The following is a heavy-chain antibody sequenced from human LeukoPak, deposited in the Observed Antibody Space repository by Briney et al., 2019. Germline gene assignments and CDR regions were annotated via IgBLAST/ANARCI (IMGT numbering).Heavy chain of an antibody. J-gene: IGHJ4*02. CDR3: ARGDSSSWYSTHTYFDY. D-gene: IGHD6-13*01. V-gene: IGHV3-30*03. CDR1: GFTFSSYG. CDR2: ISYDGSNK. Sequence: GGSLRLSCAASGFTFSSYGMHWVRQAPGKGLEWVAVISYDGSNKYYADSVKGRFTISRDNSKNTLYLQMNSLRAEDTAVYYCARGDSSSWYSTHTYFDYWGQGTLVTVSS.